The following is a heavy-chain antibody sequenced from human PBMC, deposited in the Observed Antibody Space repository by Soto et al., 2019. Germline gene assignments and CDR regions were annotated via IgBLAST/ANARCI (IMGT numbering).Heavy chain of an antibody. CDR2: IYYSGSS. D-gene: IGHD2-21*02. J-gene: IGHJ4*02. Sequence: PAETLSLTGTVSGYTMRIFCYYWSWIRHHPGKGLEWIGYIYYSGSSDFNPSLKSRAQISLDTSKKQFSLELSSVTTADTAVYYCARIVAYCGGDCYTWGRGTLVTVSS. CDR3: ARIVAYCGGDCYT. CDR1: GYTMRIFCYY. V-gene: IGHV4-31*03.